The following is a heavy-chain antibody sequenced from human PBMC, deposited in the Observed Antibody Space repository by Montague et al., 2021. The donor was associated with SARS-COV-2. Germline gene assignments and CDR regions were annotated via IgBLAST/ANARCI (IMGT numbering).Heavy chain of an antibody. V-gene: IGHV4-59*01. CDR1: GGSITSYY. CDR2: IYYSGST. CDR3: ARTGLGAYDILTGYTVNAFDM. J-gene: IGHJ3*02. D-gene: IGHD3-9*01. Sequence: SETLSLTCTVSGGSITSYYWTWIRQPPGKGLEWVGRIYYSGSTNYNPSLKSRVTISVDTSKNQFSLKLSSVTAAGTAVYYCARTGLGAYDILTGYTVNAFDMWGQGTMATVSS.